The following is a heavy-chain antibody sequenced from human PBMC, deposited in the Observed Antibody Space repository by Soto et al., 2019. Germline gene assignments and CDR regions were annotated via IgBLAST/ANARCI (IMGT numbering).Heavy chain of an antibody. V-gene: IGHV3-21*01. Sequence: GGSLRLSCASSGFTFSSYSMNWVRQAPGKGLEWVSSISSSSSYIYYADSVKGRFTISRDNAKNSLYLQMNSLRAEDTAVYYCARDNSLMVRGVIQFDYWGQGTLVTVSS. D-gene: IGHD3-10*01. CDR3: ARDNSLMVRGVIQFDY. J-gene: IGHJ4*02. CDR2: ISSSSSYI. CDR1: GFTFSSYS.